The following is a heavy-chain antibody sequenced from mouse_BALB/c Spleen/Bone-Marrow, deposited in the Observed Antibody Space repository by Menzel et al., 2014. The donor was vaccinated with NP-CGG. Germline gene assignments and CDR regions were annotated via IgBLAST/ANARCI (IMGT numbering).Heavy chain of an antibody. V-gene: IGHV5-12*02. CDR3: ARGGLWSSFDY. CDR1: GFTFSDYY. CDR2: ISNGGGST. D-gene: IGHD1-1*02. J-gene: IGHJ2*01. Sequence: EVQVVESGGGLVQPGGSLKLSCATSGFTFSDYYMYWVRQTPEKRLEWVAYISNGGGSTYYPDTVKGRFTISRDNAKNTLYLQMSRPKSEDTAMYYCARGGLWSSFDYWGQGTTLTVSS.